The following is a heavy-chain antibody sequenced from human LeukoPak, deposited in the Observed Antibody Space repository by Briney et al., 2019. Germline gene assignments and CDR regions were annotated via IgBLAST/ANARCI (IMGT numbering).Heavy chain of an antibody. CDR3: ARTSSCYSSDLFVI. V-gene: IGHV3-74*01. J-gene: IGHJ3*02. D-gene: IGHD3-22*01. CDR2: ISNDGSST. Sequence: GGSLRPSCAVSVFIPRGSSTGSGSQAPGKGLVWVSGISNDGSSTRYADSVKGRITISRDNAKKRLYLQMNSLRAEDTAVYYCARTSSCYSSDLFVIGPQETLVAVSS. CDR1: VFIPRGSS.